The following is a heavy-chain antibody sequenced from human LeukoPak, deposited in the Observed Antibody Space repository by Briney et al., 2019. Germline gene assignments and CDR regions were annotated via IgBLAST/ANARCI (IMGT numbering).Heavy chain of an antibody. CDR1: GFTFSTYA. Sequence: PGGSLRLSCAASGFTFSTYAMSWVRQAPGKGLEWVSAISGSGTSTYYADSVKGRFTISGDNSKNTLYLLMNILRADDTAVYYCAKGGRASGSYYYFDYWGQGTLVTVSS. V-gene: IGHV3-23*01. D-gene: IGHD3-10*01. CDR3: AKGGRASGSYYYFDY. J-gene: IGHJ4*02. CDR2: ISGSGTST.